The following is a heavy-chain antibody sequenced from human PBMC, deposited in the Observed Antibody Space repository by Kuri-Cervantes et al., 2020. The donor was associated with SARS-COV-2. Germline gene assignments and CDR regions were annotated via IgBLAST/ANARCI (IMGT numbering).Heavy chain of an antibody. Sequence: SETLSLTCAVSGGSISSGGYSWSWIRQPPGKGLEWIGYIYHSGSTYYNPSLKSRVTISVDRSKNQFSLKLSSVTAADTAVYYCARGNDYGDYVLNNWFDPWGQGTLVTASS. D-gene: IGHD4-17*01. CDR1: GGSISSGGYS. J-gene: IGHJ5*02. V-gene: IGHV4-30-2*01. CDR2: IYHSGST. CDR3: ARGNDYGDYVLNNWFDP.